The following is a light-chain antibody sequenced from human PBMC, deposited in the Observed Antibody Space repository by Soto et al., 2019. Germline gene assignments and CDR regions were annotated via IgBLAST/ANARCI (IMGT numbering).Light chain of an antibody. J-gene: IGKJ4*01. CDR3: QQYYNTPLT. CDR1: QSILYSSNNQNH. CDR2: WAS. Sequence: DIVMTQFPDSLAVSLGERATINCKSSQSILYSSNNQNHLAWYQQKPGQPPRLLIYWASTRESGVPDRFSGSGSGTDFTLTISSLQAEDVAIYYCQQYYNTPLTFGGGTKVEIK. V-gene: IGKV4-1*01.